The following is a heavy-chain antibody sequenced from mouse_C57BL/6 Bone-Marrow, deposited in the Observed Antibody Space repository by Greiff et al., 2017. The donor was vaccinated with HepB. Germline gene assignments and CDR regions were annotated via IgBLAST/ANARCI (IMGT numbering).Heavy chain of an antibody. J-gene: IGHJ1*03. CDR3: TRAGYYGSSFVWYFDV. V-gene: IGHV5-9-1*02. Sequence: EVMLVESGEGLVKPGGSLKLSCAASGFTFSSYAMSWVRQTPEKRLEWVAYISSGGDYIYYADTVKGRFTISRDNARNTLYRQMSSLKSEDTAMYYCTRAGYYGSSFVWYFDVWGTGTTVTVSS. CDR1: GFTFSSYA. D-gene: IGHD1-1*01. CDR2: ISSGGDYI.